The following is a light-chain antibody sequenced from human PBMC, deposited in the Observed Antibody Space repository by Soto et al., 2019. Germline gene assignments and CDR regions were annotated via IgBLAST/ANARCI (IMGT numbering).Light chain of an antibody. Sequence: EIVLTQSPATLSLSPGERATLSCRASQPIGSYLVWYQQRPGQAPRLLIFDASKRATDIPARFSGSGSGTDFTLTINILEPEDSAVYYCKQRSNRPPDTFGQGTKVEMK. J-gene: IGKJ2*01. CDR2: DAS. CDR1: QPIGSY. V-gene: IGKV3-11*01. CDR3: KQRSNRPPDT.